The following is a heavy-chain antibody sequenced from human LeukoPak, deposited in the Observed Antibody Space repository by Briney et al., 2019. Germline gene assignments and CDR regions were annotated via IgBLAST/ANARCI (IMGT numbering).Heavy chain of an antibody. V-gene: IGHV3-21*01. CDR3: ARDRNNYFDY. J-gene: IGHJ4*02. CDR1: GFTFSSYS. Sequence: GGSLRLSCAASGFTFSSYSMNWVGQAPGKGLEWVSSISSSSSYIYYADSVKGRFTISRDNAKNSLYLQMNSLRAEDTAVYYCARDRNNYFDYWGQGTLVTVSS. CDR2: ISSSSSYI. D-gene: IGHD1-14*01.